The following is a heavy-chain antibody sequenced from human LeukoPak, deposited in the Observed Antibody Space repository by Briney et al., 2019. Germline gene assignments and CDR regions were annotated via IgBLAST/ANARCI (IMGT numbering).Heavy chain of an antibody. CDR2: ISSSGDTI. D-gene: IGHD5-18*01. V-gene: IGHV3-23*01. Sequence: TGGSLRLSCAASGFTFSTNAMSWVRQAPGKGLEWVSAISSSGDTIYYADCVKGRFTISRDNSKNTLWLQMNSLRAEDTAIYYCAKGYVSLGYFDRWGQGTLVTVSS. CDR1: GFTFSTNA. CDR3: AKGYVSLGYFDR. J-gene: IGHJ4*02.